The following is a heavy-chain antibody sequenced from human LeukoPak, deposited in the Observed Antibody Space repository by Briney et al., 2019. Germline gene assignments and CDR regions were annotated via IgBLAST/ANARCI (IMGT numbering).Heavy chain of an antibody. Sequence: GGSLRLSCAASGFTFSRYEMNWVRQAPGKGLEWVSYITSSGSTIYYADSVKGRFTISRHNAKNSLYLQMNSLRAEDTAVYYCARVAEAAAFDSWGQGTLVTVSS. CDR3: ARVAEAAAFDS. D-gene: IGHD6-13*01. V-gene: IGHV3-48*03. CDR1: GFTFSRYE. CDR2: ITSSGSTI. J-gene: IGHJ4*02.